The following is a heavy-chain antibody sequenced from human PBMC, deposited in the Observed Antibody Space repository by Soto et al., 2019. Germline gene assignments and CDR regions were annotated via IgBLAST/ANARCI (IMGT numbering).Heavy chain of an antibody. D-gene: IGHD3-10*01. Sequence: EVQLVEAGGGLVQPGGSLRLSCAASGFTFSTYSMNWVRQAPGKGLEWVSYISSSSTTIYYAESVKGRLTISRDNAKNSLYLQINSLRAEDTAVYYCARRASFDVGFNFDYWGQGTLVTVSS. CDR3: ARRASFDVGFNFDY. CDR1: GFTFSTYS. V-gene: IGHV3-48*01. CDR2: ISSSSTTI. J-gene: IGHJ4*02.